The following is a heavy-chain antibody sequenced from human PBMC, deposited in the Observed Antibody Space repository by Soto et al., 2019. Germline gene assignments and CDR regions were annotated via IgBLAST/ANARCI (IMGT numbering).Heavy chain of an antibody. Sequence: GGSLRLSCAASGFTFSSYAMSWVRQAPGKRLEWVSSISGSGGITYYADSVKGRFTISRDNSKNTLYLQMNSLRAEDTAVYYCAKDRNILDPTVDYWGQGTLVTVSS. J-gene: IGHJ4*02. CDR2: ISGSGGIT. CDR1: GFTFSSYA. V-gene: IGHV3-23*01. D-gene: IGHD2-15*01. CDR3: AKDRNILDPTVDY.